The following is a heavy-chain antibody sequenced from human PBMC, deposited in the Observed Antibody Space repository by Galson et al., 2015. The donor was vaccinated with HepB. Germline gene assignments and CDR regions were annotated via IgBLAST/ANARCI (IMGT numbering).Heavy chain of an antibody. CDR3: ISSYWGAPNY. CDR2: INTDGSSA. J-gene: IGHJ4*02. V-gene: IGHV3-74*01. CDR1: GFTFSNSW. D-gene: IGHD3-10*01. Sequence: SLRLSCAASGFTFSNSWMHWVRQTPGKGLVWVSRINTDGSSATYADSVKGRFTISGDNAKNTLYLQMNSLRAEDTAVYYCISSYWGAPNYWGQGTLVTVSS.